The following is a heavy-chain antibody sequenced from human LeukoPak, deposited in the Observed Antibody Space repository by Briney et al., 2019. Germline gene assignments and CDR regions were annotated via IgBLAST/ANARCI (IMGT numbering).Heavy chain of an antibody. CDR3: AKGQELDDGVFDS. J-gene: IGHJ4*02. CDR1: GFTFSSIA. CDR2: IRSNGETT. D-gene: IGHD1-1*01. V-gene: IGHV3-23*01. Sequence: GGSLRLSCAASGFTFSSIAMTWVRQAPGKGLEWVSTIRSNGETTYNADSVKGRFTISRDNSRKTLYLQLNSLRVEDTAIYYCAKGQELDDGVFDSWGQGTLVTVSS.